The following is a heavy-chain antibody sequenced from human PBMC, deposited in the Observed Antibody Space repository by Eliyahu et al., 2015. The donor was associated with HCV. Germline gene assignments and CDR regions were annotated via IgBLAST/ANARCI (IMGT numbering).Heavy chain of an antibody. J-gene: IGHJ4*02. CDR2: INPNSGGT. Sequence: QVQLVQSGAEVKKPGASVKVSCXASGYTFTGYYMHWVRQAPGQGLEWMGLINPNSGGTNYAQKFQGRVTMTRDTSISTAYMELSRLRSDDTAVYYCARVGGYSSGWSENDYWGQGTLVTVSS. V-gene: IGHV1-2*02. CDR3: ARVGGYSSGWSENDY. D-gene: IGHD6-19*01. CDR1: GYTFTGYY.